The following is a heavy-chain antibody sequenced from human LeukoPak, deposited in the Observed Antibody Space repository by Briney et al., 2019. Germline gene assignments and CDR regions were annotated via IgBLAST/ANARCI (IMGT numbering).Heavy chain of an antibody. V-gene: IGHV4-30-2*01. CDR2: IYHSGST. Sequence: SETLSLTCAVSGGPLSSGGYSWSWIRQPPGKGLEWIGYIYHSGSTYYNPSLKSRVTISVDRSKNQFSLKLSSVTAADTAVYYCARLATGSGSYSLDYWGQGTLVTVSS. D-gene: IGHD3-10*01. CDR1: GGPLSSGGYS. CDR3: ARLATGSGSYSLDY. J-gene: IGHJ4*02.